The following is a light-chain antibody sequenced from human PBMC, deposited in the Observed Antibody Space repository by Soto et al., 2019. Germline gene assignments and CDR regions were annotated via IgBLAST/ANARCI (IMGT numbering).Light chain of an antibody. CDR2: GAS. J-gene: IGKJ1*01. CDR1: QSVSNNY. CDR3: QQYGNSGT. V-gene: IGKV3-20*01. Sequence: PATLSRASQDSASIACMASQSVSNNYLAWYQQKPGQAPRLLIYGASNRATGIPDRFSGSGSGTDFALTISRREPEDFAVYYCQQYGNSGTFGQGTKVDIK.